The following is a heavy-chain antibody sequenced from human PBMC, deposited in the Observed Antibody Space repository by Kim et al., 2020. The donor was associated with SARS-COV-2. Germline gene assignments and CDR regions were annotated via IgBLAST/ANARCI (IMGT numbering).Heavy chain of an antibody. J-gene: IGHJ4*02. CDR2: TSSS. CDR1: GYTFTNYG. D-gene: IGHD1-26*01. V-gene: IGHV1-18*01. Sequence: ASVKVSCKPSGYTFTNYGITWLRQAPGQGFEWMGWTSSSAPNFQDRLTKTTDTSTSTAYMELRSLRSDDTATYYCASGMSGSLDYWGQGTLITVSS. CDR3: ASGMSGSLDY.